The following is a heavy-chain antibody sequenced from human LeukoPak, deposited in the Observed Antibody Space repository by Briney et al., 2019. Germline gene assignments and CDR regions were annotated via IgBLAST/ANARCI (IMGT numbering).Heavy chain of an antibody. CDR3: ARAAAAGKPFDP. J-gene: IGHJ5*02. D-gene: IGHD6-13*01. V-gene: IGHV4-34*01. CDR1: GGSFSGYY. CDR2: INHSGST. Sequence: SETLSLTCAVYGGSFSGYYWSWIRQPPGKGLEWIGEINHSGSTNYNPSLKSRVTISVDTSKNQFSLKLSSVTAADTAVYYCARAAAAGKPFDPWGQGTLVTVSS.